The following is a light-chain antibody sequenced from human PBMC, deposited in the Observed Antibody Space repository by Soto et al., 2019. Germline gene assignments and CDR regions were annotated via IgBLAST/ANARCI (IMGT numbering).Light chain of an antibody. V-gene: IGLV1-44*01. CDR3: AAWDESLNGLV. Sequence: SVLAQPPSASGTPGQRVTISCSGSSSNIGTNTVNWYRQLPGTAPKLLMFVNSQRPSGVPDRISGSKSGTSASLAISGLQSEDEADYYCAAWDESLNGLVFGTGTKVTVL. CDR2: VNS. J-gene: IGLJ1*01. CDR1: SSNIGTNT.